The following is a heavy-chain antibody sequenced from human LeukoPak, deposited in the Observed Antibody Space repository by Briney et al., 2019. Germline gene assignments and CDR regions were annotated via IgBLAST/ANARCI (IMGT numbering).Heavy chain of an antibody. CDR1: GFTFSSYE. V-gene: IGHV3-48*03. J-gene: IGHJ4*02. D-gene: IGHD3-10*01. Sequence: GGSLRLSCAASGFTFSSYEMNWVRQAPGMGLEWVSYICSRGSYIYYAESVKGRFTISRDNAKHSLYLQMNSLRAEDTAVYYCARDLYYYGSGNFVPGLPDYWGQGTLVTVSS. CDR3: ARDLYYYGSGNFVPGLPDY. CDR2: ICSRGSYI.